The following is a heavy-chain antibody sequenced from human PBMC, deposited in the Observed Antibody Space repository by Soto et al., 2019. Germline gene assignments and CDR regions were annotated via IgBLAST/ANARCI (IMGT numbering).Heavy chain of an antibody. J-gene: IGHJ4*02. Sequence: QLQLQESGPGLVKPSETLSLTCTVSGGSISSSSYYWGWIRQPPGKGLEWIGSICYSGSTYYNPSLTSRVTISVDTSKNQFSLKLSSVTAADTAVYYCARFGYSYTSKEDYWGQGTLVTVSS. CDR1: GGSISSSSYY. CDR2: ICYSGST. CDR3: ARFGYSYTSKEDY. V-gene: IGHV4-39*01. D-gene: IGHD5-18*01.